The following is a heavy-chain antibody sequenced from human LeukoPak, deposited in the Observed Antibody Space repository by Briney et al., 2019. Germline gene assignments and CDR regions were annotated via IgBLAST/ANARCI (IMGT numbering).Heavy chain of an antibody. D-gene: IGHD2-8*02. Sequence: GASEKVSCKASGYTFTSYYMHWVRQAPGQGLEWMGIINPSGGSTSYAQKFQGRVTMTRDTSTSTVYMELSSLRSEDTAVYYCARDLGLLAGGYYFDYWGQGTLVTVSS. V-gene: IGHV1-46*01. CDR2: INPSGGST. CDR3: ARDLGLLAGGYYFDY. J-gene: IGHJ4*02. CDR1: GYTFTSYY.